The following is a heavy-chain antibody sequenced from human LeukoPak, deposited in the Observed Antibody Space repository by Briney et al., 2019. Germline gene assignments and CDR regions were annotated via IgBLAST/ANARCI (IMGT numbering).Heavy chain of an antibody. D-gene: IGHD1-26*01. CDR2: ISSSSSCI. Sequence: GGSLRLSCAASGFTFSSYSMNWVRQAPGKGLEWVSSISSSSSCIYYADSVKGRFTISRDNAKNSLYLQMNSLRAEDTAVYYCARAPPYVGYYYMDVWGKGTTVTVSS. CDR3: ARAPPYVGYYYMDV. J-gene: IGHJ6*03. V-gene: IGHV3-21*01. CDR1: GFTFSSYS.